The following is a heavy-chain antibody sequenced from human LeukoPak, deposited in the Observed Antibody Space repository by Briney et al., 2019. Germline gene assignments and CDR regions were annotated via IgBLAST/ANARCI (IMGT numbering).Heavy chain of an antibody. CDR2: IRYDGSYK. Sequence: PGGSLRLSCAASRFTFSNYGMHWVRQAPGKGLEWMAFIRYDGSYKYYADSVKGRFTTSRDNAKNSLYLQMNSLRAEDTALYYCARVPRPPYYDSSGYNQYYFDYWGQGTLVTVSS. CDR1: RFTFSNYG. V-gene: IGHV3-30*02. J-gene: IGHJ4*02. D-gene: IGHD3-22*01. CDR3: ARVPRPPYYDSSGYNQYYFDY.